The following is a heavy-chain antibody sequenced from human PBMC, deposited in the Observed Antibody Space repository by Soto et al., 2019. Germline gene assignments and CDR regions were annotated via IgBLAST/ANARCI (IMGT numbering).Heavy chain of an antibody. CDR2: ISSSSSYI. CDR3: ARDRYGSQTLFDY. Sequence: GGSLRLSCAASGFIFSSYSMNWVRQAPGKGLEWVSSISSSSSYISYADSVKGRFTISRDNAKNSLYLQMNSLRAEDTALYYCARDRYGSQTLFDYWGQGTLVTVSS. CDR1: GFIFSSYS. J-gene: IGHJ4*02. D-gene: IGHD3-10*01. V-gene: IGHV3-21*06.